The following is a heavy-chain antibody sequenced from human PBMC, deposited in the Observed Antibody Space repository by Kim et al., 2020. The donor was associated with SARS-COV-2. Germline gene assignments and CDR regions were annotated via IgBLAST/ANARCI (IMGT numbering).Heavy chain of an antibody. D-gene: IGHD1-26*01. Sequence: KCADAVKGRFTISRDNAKNTLYLQMNNLRPEDAAVYYGARYSGSAFDIWGQGTMVSVSS. CDR3: ARYSGSAFDI. V-gene: IGHV3-74*01. J-gene: IGHJ3*02.